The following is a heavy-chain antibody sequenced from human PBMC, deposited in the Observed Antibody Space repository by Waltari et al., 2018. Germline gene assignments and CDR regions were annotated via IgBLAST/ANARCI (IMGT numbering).Heavy chain of an antibody. CDR2: IYYSGST. V-gene: IGHV4-39*01. J-gene: IGHJ4*02. CDR3: ARQGGSGSYYYFDY. CDR1: GGSISSSSYY. D-gene: IGHD3-10*01. Sequence: QLQLQESGPGLVKPSETLSLTCTVSGGSISSSSYYWGWIRQPPGKGLEWIGSIYYSGSTYYNPSLKSRVTISVDTSKNQFSLKLSSVTAADTAVYYCARQGGSGSYYYFDYWGQGTLVTVSS.